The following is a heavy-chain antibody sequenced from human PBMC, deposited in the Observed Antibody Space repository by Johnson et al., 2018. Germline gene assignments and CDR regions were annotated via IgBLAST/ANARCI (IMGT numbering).Heavy chain of an antibody. V-gene: IGHV3-49*03. J-gene: IGHJ3*02. D-gene: IGHD3-22*01. CDR1: GFTFGDYA. Sequence: VQLVESGGGLVQPGRSLRLSCTASGFTFGDYAMSWFRQAPGKGLEWVGFIRSKAYGGTTEYAASVKGRFTISRDDSKSIDYLQMNSLKTEDTAVYNLAKDPAYSSVTDGAFDIWGQGTMVTVSS. CDR2: IRSKAYGGTT. CDR3: AKDPAYSSVTDGAFDI.